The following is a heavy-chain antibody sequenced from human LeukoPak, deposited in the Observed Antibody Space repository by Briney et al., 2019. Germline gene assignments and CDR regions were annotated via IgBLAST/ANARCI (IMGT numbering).Heavy chain of an antibody. V-gene: IGHV3-23*01. Sequence: GGSLRLSCAASGFTFSSYAMSWVRQAPGKGLEWVSVISGSGGITYYADSVKGRFTISRDNSKNTLYLQMNSLRAEDTAVYYCAKRIAVAGSAYYFDYWGQGTLVTVSS. CDR3: AKRIAVAGSAYYFDY. CDR1: GFTFSSYA. J-gene: IGHJ4*02. CDR2: ISGSGGIT. D-gene: IGHD6-19*01.